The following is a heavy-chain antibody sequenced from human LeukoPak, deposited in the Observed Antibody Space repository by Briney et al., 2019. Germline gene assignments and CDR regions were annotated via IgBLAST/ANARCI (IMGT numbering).Heavy chain of an antibody. CDR1: GGSISSGGYS. CDR3: ARTSGGQLEY. Sequence: PSQTLSLTCAVSGGSISSGGYSWSWLRQPPGKGLEWIGYIYHSGSTYYNPSLKSRVTISVDRSKNQFSLKLSSVTAADTAVYYCARTSGGQLEYWGQGTLVTVSS. CDR2: IYHSGST. J-gene: IGHJ4*02. D-gene: IGHD6-6*01. V-gene: IGHV4-30-2*01.